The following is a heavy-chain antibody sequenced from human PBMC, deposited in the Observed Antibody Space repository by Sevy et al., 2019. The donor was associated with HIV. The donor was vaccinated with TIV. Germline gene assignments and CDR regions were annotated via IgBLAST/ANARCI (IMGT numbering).Heavy chain of an antibody. CDR3: ARWDV. CDR1: GLRFSGYG. J-gene: IGHJ6*04. V-gene: IGHV3-7*01. Sequence: GGSLRLSCAASGLRFSGYGMHWVRQAPGKGLEWVANIKEDGSDKYYVDSVKGRFTISRDNAQNSLYLEMNSLRAEDTAVYYCARWDVWGKGTTVTVSS. CDR2: IKEDGSDK.